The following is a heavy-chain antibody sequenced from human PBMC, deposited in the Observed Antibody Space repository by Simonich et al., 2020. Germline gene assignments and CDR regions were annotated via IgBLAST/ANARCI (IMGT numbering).Heavy chain of an antibody. CDR3: ARSLGYYYYYYGMDV. CDR1: GGSISSYY. V-gene: IGHV4-59*08. D-gene: IGHD1-26*01. J-gene: IGHJ6*02. CDR2: IYYSGSN. Sequence: QVQLQESGPGLVKPSETLSLTCTVSGGSISSYYWSWIRQPPGKGMEWIGYIYYSGSNNYNPSLKSRGTISVDTSKNQFSLKLSSVTAADTAVYYCARSLGYYYYYYGMDVWGQGTTVTVSS.